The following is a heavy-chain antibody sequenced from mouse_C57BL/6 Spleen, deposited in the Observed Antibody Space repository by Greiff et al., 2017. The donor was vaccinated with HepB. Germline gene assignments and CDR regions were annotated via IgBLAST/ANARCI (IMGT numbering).Heavy chain of an antibody. CDR2: ISDGGSYT. CDR1: GFTFSSYA. J-gene: IGHJ3*01. Sequence: EVQVVESGGGLVKPGGSLKLSCAASGFTFSSYAMSWVRQTPEKRLEWVATISDGGSYTYYPDNVKGRFTISRDNAKNNLYLQMSHLKSEDTAMYYCAREHPFAYWGQGTLVTVSA. CDR3: AREHPFAY. V-gene: IGHV5-4*01.